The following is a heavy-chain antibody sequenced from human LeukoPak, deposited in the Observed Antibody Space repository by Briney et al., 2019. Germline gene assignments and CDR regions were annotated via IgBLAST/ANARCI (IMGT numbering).Heavy chain of an antibody. Sequence: PSETLSLTCTVSAGSISGYYWTWIRQPPGKGLEWIGYIYYTGRTNYNPSLKSRVDISLDTSKNQFSLQLSSVTAADTAVYYCARWFCSGGSCRGAVDYWGQGTLVTVSS. D-gene: IGHD2-15*01. CDR2: IYYTGRT. CDR1: AGSISGYY. CDR3: ARWFCSGGSCRGAVDY. J-gene: IGHJ4*02. V-gene: IGHV4-59*01.